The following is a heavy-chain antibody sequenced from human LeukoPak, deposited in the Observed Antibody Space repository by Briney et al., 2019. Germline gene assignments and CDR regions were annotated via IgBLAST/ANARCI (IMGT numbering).Heavy chain of an antibody. CDR1: GGSTSSYY. V-gene: IGHV4-59*01. J-gene: IGHJ3*02. CDR2: IYYSGST. Sequence: SETLSLTCTVSGGSTSSYYWSWIRQPPGKGLEWIGYIYYSGSTNYNPSLKSRVTISVDTSKNQFSLKLSSVTAADTAVYYCARVLLVEGAFDIWGQGTMVTVSS. D-gene: IGHD2/OR15-2a*01. CDR3: ARVLLVEGAFDI.